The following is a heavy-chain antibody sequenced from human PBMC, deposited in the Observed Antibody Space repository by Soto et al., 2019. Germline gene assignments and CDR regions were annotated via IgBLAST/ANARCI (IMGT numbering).Heavy chain of an antibody. Sequence: QVQLVESGGGVVQPGRSLRLSCVASGFTFSSYGMHWVRQAPGKGLEWVAIISYDGSNTYYGDSVKGRFPISRDNSKNTLYLQMNSLRAEDTSVYYCAKEGGLSGSYYISSSYYFDYWGQGTLVTVSS. V-gene: IGHV3-30*18. CDR2: ISYDGSNT. CDR3: AKEGGLSGSYYISSSYYFDY. CDR1: GFTFSSYG. D-gene: IGHD1-26*01. J-gene: IGHJ4*02.